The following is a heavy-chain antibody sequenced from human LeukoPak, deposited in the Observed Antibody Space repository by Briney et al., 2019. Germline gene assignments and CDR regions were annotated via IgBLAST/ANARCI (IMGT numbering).Heavy chain of an antibody. J-gene: IGHJ4*02. D-gene: IGHD3-9*01. CDR2: ISYDGSNK. CDR3: ARDVSITIFSGPVFDY. V-gene: IGHV3-30*03. CDR1: GFTFSSYG. Sequence: GGSLRLSCAASGFTFSSYGMHWVRQAPGKGLEWVAVISYDGSNKYYADSVKGRFTISRDNSKNTLYLQMNSLRSEDTAVYYCARDVSITIFSGPVFDYWGQGTLVTVSS.